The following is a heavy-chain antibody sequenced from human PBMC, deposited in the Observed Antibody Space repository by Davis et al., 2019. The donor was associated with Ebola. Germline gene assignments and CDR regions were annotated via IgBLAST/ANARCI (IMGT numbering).Heavy chain of an antibody. CDR1: GDSVSTAG. D-gene: IGHD1-26*01. V-gene: IGHV6-1*01. CDR2: TYYKSKWYN. Sequence: PSETLSLTCAISGDSVSTAGWNWIRQSPSRGLEWLGRTYYKSKWYNDYAESVKSRITINPDTSKNQFSLQLNSVTPEDTAVYYCVRGWGRIGMGVWGQGTTVTVSS. CDR3: VRGWGRIGMGV. J-gene: IGHJ6*02.